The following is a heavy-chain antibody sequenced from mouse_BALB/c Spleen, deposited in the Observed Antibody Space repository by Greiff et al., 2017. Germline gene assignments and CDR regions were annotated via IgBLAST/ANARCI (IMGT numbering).Heavy chain of an antibody. CDR3: ARYYYGISLDY. D-gene: IGHD1-1*01. V-gene: IGHV5-17*02. J-gene: IGHJ2*01. CDR2: ISSGSSTI. Sequence: EVKLMESGGGLVQPGGSRKLSCAASGFTFSSFGMHWVRQAPEKGLEWVAYISSGSSTIYYADTVKGRFTISRDNPKNTLFLQMTSLRSEDTAMYYCARYYYGISLDYWGQGTTLTGSS. CDR1: GFTFSSFG.